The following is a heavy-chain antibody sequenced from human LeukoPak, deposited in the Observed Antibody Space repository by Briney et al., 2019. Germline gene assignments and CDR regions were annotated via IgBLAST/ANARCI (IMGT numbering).Heavy chain of an antibody. CDR1: GGSISSYY. CDR3: ARGGSYLGHCDY. V-gene: IGHV4-59*01. J-gene: IGHJ4*02. Sequence: SETLSLTCTVSGGSISSYYWSWIRQPPGKGLEWIGYIYYSGSTNYNPSLKSRVTISVDTSKNQFSLKLNSVTAADTAVYYCARGGSYLGHCDYWGQGTLVTVSS. D-gene: IGHD1-26*01. CDR2: IYYSGST.